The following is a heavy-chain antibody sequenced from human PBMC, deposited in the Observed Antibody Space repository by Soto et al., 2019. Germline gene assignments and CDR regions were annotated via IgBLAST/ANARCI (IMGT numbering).Heavy chain of an antibody. CDR2: IYYSGTT. J-gene: IGHJ4*02. Sequence: SETLSLTCTVSGGSISSYYWSWIRQPPGKGLEWIGNIYYSGTTNYNPSLKSRVTISVDTSMTQFFLKLRSVTAADTAVYYCSRVGGYYGDYPNFDYWGQGTRVTVSS. CDR1: GGSISSYY. CDR3: SRVGGYYGDYPNFDY. D-gene: IGHD4-17*01. V-gene: IGHV4-59*01.